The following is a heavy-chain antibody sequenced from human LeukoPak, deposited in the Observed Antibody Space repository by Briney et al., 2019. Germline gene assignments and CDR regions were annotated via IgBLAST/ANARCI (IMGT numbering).Heavy chain of an antibody. V-gene: IGHV1-69*13. CDR2: IIPIFGTA. CDR3: ARLYSSSSSLDY. D-gene: IGHD6-6*01. Sequence: SVKVSCKTSGYTFTTSDISWVRQAPGQGLEWMGGIIPIFGTANYAQKFQGRVTITADESTSTAYMELSSLRSEDTAVYYCARLYSSSSSLDYWGQGTLVTVSS. J-gene: IGHJ4*02. CDR1: GYTFTTSD.